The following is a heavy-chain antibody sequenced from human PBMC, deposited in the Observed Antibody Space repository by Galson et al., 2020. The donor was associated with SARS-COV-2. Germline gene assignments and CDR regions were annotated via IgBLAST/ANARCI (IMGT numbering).Heavy chain of an antibody. J-gene: IGHJ4*02. CDR2: ISYDGSNK. V-gene: IGHV3-30*04. CDR3: ARSNSGYVRGFDY. CDR1: GFTFSSYA. Sequence: QLGESLKISCAASGFTFSSYAMHWVRQAPGKGLEWVAVISYDGSNKYYADSVKGRFTISRDNSKNTLYLQMNSLRAEDTAVYYCARSNSGYVRGFDYWGQGTLVTVSS. D-gene: IGHD5-12*01.